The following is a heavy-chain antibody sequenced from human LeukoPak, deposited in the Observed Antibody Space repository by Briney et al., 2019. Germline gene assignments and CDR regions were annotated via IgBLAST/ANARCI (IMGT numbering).Heavy chain of an antibody. CDR1: GFTFSDYY. Sequence: GSLRLSCAASGFTFSDYYMSWIRQAPGKGLEWVSYISSSGSTIYYADSVKGRFTISRDNAKNSLYLQMNSLRAEDTAVYYCAAVASSWYPFDYWGQGTLVTVSS. CDR2: ISSSGSTI. J-gene: IGHJ4*02. CDR3: AAVASSWYPFDY. V-gene: IGHV3-11*01. D-gene: IGHD6-13*01.